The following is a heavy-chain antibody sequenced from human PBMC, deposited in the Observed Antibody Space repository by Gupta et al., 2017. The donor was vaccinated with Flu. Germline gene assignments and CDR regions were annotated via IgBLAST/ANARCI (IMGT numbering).Heavy chain of an antibody. J-gene: IGHJ4*02. CDR3: ARHKGNYGDYVGY. Sequence: IRQPPGKGLEWIGSIYYSGSTYYNPSLKSRVTISVDTSKNQFSLKLSSVTAADTAVYYCARHKGNYGDYVGYWGQGTLVTVSS. V-gene: IGHV4-39*01. D-gene: IGHD4-17*01. CDR2: IYYSGST.